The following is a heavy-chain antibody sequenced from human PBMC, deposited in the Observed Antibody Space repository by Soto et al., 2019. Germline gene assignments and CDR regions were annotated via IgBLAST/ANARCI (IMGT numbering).Heavy chain of an antibody. J-gene: IGHJ6*02. V-gene: IGHV4-30-2*01. CDR3: ARRVPADYYYYYYGMAV. CDR2: IYHSGST. Sequence: SETLSLTCAVSGGSISSGGYSWSWIRQPPGKGLEWIGYIYHSGSTYYNPSLKSRVTISVDRSKNQFSLKLSSVTAADTAVYYCARRVPADYYYYYYGMAVWGQGTTVTVSS. D-gene: IGHD2-2*01. CDR1: GGSISSGGYS.